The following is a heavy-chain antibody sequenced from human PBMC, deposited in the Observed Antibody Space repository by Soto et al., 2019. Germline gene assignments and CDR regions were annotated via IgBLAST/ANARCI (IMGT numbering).Heavy chain of an antibody. J-gene: IGHJ6*02. Sequence: VQLLESGGGWVQPGGSLRLSCAASGFTFSSYGMHWVRQAPGKGLEWVAVIWYDGSNKYYADSVKGRFTISRDNSKNTLYLQMNSLRAEDTAVYYCARDYIVVVPAATYGMDVWGQGTTVTVSS. CDR3: ARDYIVVVPAATYGMDV. CDR2: IWYDGSNK. D-gene: IGHD2-2*01. V-gene: IGHV3-33*08. CDR1: GFTFSSYG.